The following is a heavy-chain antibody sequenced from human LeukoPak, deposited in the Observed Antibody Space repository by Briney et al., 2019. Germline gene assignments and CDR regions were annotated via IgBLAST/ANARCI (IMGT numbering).Heavy chain of an antibody. Sequence: GGSLRLSCAASGFTFSSYGMHWVRQAPGKGLEWVAVISYDGSNKYYADSVKGRFTISRDNSKNTLYLQMNSLRAEDTAVYYCARDGWIVVVPAAHESNWFDPWGQGTLVTVSS. CDR1: GFTFSSYG. J-gene: IGHJ5*02. CDR3: ARDGWIVVVPAAHESNWFDP. D-gene: IGHD2-2*01. CDR2: ISYDGSNK. V-gene: IGHV3-30*03.